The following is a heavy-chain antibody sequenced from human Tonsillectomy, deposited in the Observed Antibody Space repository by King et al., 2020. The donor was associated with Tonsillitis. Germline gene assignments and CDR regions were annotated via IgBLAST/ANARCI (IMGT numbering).Heavy chain of an antibody. J-gene: IGHJ5*02. V-gene: IGHV1-8*01. D-gene: IGHD2-2*01. CDR3: ARGSSYDRNWFYP. Sequence: QVQLVESGAEVKKPGASVKVSCKASGYTFTSYDINWVRQATGQGLEWMGWMNPNSGNKGYAQKFQGRVTMTRNTSISTAYMEMSSLRSEDTAVYYCARGSSYDRNWFYPWGQGTLVTVSS. CDR1: GYTFTSYD. CDR2: MNPNSGNK.